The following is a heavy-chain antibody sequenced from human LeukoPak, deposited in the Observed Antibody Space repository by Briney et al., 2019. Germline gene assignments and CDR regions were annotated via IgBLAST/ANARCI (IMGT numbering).Heavy chain of an antibody. CDR2: IKQDGSEE. CDR3: ARTYSPFDY. V-gene: IGHV3-7*01. J-gene: IGHJ4*02. CDR1: GFTFTTYW. D-gene: IGHD6-13*01. Sequence: GGSLRLSCAASGFTFTTYWMSWVRQAPGKGMEWVANIKQDGSEEYYVDSVKGRFTISRDNTKNSVYLQMSSLRAEDTAVYYCARTYSPFDYWGQGTLVTVSS.